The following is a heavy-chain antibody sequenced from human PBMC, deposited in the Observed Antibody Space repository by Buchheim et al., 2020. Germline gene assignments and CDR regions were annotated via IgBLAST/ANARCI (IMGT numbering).Heavy chain of an antibody. CDR2: ISYDGSNK. J-gene: IGHJ4*02. Sequence: QVQLVESGGGVVQPGRSLRLSCAASGFTFSSYGMHWVRQAPGKGLEWVAVISYDGSNKYYADSVKGRFTISRDNSKNTLYLQMNSLRAEDTAVYYCAKVGYYGSGPNGPCDYWGQGTL. V-gene: IGHV3-30*18. D-gene: IGHD3-10*01. CDR1: GFTFSSYG. CDR3: AKVGYYGSGPNGPCDY.